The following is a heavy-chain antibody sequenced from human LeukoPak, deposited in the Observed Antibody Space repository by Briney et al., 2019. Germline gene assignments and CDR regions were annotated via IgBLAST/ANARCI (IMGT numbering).Heavy chain of an antibody. CDR3: ARDSSSSGTKDFDY. V-gene: IGHV3-30*04. Sequence: GGSLRLYCAASGFTFSSYAMHWVRQAPGKGLEWVAVISYDGSNKYYADSVKGRFTISRDNSKNTLYLQMNSLRAEDTAVYYCARDSSSSGTKDFDYWGQGTLVTVSS. J-gene: IGHJ4*02. D-gene: IGHD3-10*01. CDR2: ISYDGSNK. CDR1: GFTFSSYA.